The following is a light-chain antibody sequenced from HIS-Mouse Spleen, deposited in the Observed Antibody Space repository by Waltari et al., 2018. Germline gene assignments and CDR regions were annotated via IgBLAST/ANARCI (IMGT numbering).Light chain of an antibody. CDR3: QQANSFPHT. CDR1: QGVSSW. V-gene: IGKV1-12*01. J-gene: IGKJ2*01. CDR2: AAS. Sequence: DIPMTQSPSSVSASVRDRVTITRRVSQGVSSWLAWYQQKPGTAPKPLIYAASSLQSGVPSRFSGSGSGTDFTLTISSLQPEDFATYDCQQANSFPHTFGQGTKLEIK.